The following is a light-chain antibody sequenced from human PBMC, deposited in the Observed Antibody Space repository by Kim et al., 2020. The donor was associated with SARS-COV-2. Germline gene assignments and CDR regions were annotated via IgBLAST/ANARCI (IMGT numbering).Light chain of an antibody. Sequence: SSELTQDPAVSVALGQTVRITCQGDSLRNYYASWYQQKPGQAPVFVIYGKNNRPSGIPDRFSGSSSGNTASLTITGAQGEDEADYYCNSRDSSGYLVVFG. CDR3: NSRDSSGYLVV. CDR2: GKN. J-gene: IGLJ2*01. CDR1: SLRNYY. V-gene: IGLV3-19*01.